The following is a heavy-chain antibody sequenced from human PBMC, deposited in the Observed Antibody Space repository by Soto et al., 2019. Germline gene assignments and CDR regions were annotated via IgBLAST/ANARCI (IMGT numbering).Heavy chain of an antibody. CDR2: IYSSENT. J-gene: IGHJ6*02. CDR3: ARLNGYCSSTNCHGYYGMDV. CDR1: GGSVSSSSYS. D-gene: IGHD2-2*03. Sequence: SETLSLTCTVSGGSVSSSSYSWGWICQSPGKGLEWIGTIYSSENTYYNPSLLSRVTISVDTSKNEFSLRLSSVTAADTAVYYCARLNGYCSSTNCHGYYGMDVWGQGTTVTVSS. V-gene: IGHV4-39*01.